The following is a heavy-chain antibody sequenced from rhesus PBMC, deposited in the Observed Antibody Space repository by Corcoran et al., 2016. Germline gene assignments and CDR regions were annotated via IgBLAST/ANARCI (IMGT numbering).Heavy chain of an antibody. CDR1: GASISSNS. CDR2: IYGSGGSN. D-gene: IGHD6-37*01. Sequence: QVQLQESGPGLVKPSETLPLTCAVSGASISSNSWSWIRQGPGKGLEWIGRIYGSGGSNDYNPYLKSRVTISIDTSKNQCSRKLSSVTAADTAVYYCTSGGWSPYYFDYWGQGVLVTVSS. J-gene: IGHJ4*01. CDR3: TSGGWSPYYFDY. V-gene: IGHV4S2*01.